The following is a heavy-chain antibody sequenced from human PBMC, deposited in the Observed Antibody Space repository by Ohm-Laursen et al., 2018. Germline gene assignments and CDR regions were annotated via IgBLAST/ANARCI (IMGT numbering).Heavy chain of an antibody. CDR3: GRCMGRARDGVEF. CDR2: FASRSSST. CDR1: GFTVSSTY. V-gene: IGHV3-53*01. J-gene: IGHJ4*02. Sequence: GSLRLSCAASGFTVSSTYMSWVRQAPGKGLEWVSSFASRSSSTYYADSVKGRFTISRDDSKNTMYLHMSGLRVEDTAVYYCGRCMGRARDGVEFWGQGTLVTVSS. D-gene: IGHD5-24*01.